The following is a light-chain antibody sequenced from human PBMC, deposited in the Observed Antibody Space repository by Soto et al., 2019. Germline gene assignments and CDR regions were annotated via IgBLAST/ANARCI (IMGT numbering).Light chain of an antibody. Sequence: DIVMTQSPLSLPVTPGEPASISCRSSHSLLHRNGYNYLDRYLQKPVQSPQLLINLASNRASGVPDRFSSSGSGKDFTLKISRVEAEDVGVYYCRQALHPPRTFGQGTQLEIK. J-gene: IGKJ5*01. V-gene: IGKV2-28*01. CDR2: LAS. CDR3: RQALHPPRT. CDR1: HSLLHRNGYNY.